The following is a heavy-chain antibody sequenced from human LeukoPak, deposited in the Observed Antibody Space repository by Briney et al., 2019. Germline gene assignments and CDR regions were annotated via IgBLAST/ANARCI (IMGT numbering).Heavy chain of an antibody. D-gene: IGHD5-24*01. J-gene: IGHJ6*03. CDR2: ISGYNGHT. CDR1: GYAFTSYG. Sequence: ASVKVSCKASGYAFTSYGFTWVRQAPGQGLEWMGWISGYNGHTNYAQKFQGRVTITTDESTSTAYMELSSLRSEDTAVYCCARDLGGDGYNSHYYYYMDVWGKGTTVTVSS. CDR3: ARDLGGDGYNSHYYYYMDV. V-gene: IGHV1-18*01.